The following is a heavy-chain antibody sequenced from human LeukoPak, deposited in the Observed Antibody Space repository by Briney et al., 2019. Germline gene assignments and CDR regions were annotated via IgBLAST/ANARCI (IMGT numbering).Heavy chain of an antibody. CDR2: ISSSGSTI. V-gene: IGHV3-11*04. J-gene: IGHJ6*03. CDR1: GFTFSDYY. CDR3: ARDAESFNYYYYYMDV. Sequence: GGSLRLSCAASGFTFSDYYMSWIRQAPGKGLEWVSCISSSGSTIYYADSVKGRFTISRDNAKNSLYLQMNSLRAEDTAVYYCARDAESFNYYYYYMDVWGKGTTVTVSS.